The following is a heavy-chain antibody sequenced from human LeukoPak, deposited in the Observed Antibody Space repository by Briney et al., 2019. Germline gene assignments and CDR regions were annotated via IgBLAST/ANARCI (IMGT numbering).Heavy chain of an antibody. CDR1: GFTFSSYW. D-gene: IGHD5-18*01. CDR2: IKQDGSER. J-gene: IGHJ4*02. CDR3: TRDWDT. V-gene: IGHV3-7*01. Sequence: VGSLRLSCAASGFTFSSYWMSWARQAPGKGLEWVAVIKQDGSERFYLDSVKGRFTISRDNAKNSLYLQLNSLRAEDTAGYYCTRDWDTWGQGTLVTVSS.